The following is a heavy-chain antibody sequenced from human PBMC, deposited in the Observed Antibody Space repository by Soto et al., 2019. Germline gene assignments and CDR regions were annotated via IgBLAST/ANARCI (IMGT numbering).Heavy chain of an antibody. CDR2: ISSSSSYI. CDR3: ARVFGLPYYFDY. D-gene: IGHD3-10*01. CDR1: GFTFSSYS. J-gene: IGHJ4*02. Sequence: SGGSLRLSCAASGFTFSSYSMNWVRQAPGKGLEWVSSISSSSSYIYYADSVKGRFTISRDNAKNSLYLQMNSLRAEDTAVYYCARVFGLPYYFDYWGQGTLVTVSS. V-gene: IGHV3-21*01.